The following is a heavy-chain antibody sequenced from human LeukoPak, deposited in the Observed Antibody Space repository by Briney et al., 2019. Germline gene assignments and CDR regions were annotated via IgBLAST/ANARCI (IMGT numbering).Heavy chain of an antibody. D-gene: IGHD3-10*01. CDR3: ARDHGSLGSRLN. J-gene: IGHJ4*02. CDR1: GYTFTGYY. Sequence: ASVKVSCKASGYTFTGYYMHWVRQAPGQGLEWMGWINPNSGGTNYAQKFQGRVTMTRDTSISTAYMELSRLRSDDTAVYYCARDHGSLGSRLNWGQGTLVTVSS. V-gene: IGHV1-2*02. CDR2: INPNSGGT.